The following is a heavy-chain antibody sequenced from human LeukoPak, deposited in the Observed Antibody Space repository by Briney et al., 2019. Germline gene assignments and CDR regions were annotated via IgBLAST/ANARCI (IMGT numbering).Heavy chain of an antibody. CDR2: IRYDGSNK. CDR1: GFTFSSYG. V-gene: IGHV3-30*02. J-gene: IGHJ4*02. CDR3: AKEGYYGSGRGSFDY. D-gene: IGHD3-10*01. Sequence: PGGSLRLSCAASGFTFSSYGMHWVRQAPGKGLEWVAFIRYDGSNKYYADSVKGRFTISRDNSKNTLYLQMNSLRAEDTAVYYCAKEGYYGSGRGSFDYWGQGTLVTVSS.